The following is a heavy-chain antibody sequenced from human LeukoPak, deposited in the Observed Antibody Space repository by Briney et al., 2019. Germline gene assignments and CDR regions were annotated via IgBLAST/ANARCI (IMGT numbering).Heavy chain of an antibody. CDR1: GGSFSGYY. Sequence: SETLSLTCAVYGGSFSGYYWSWIRQPPGKGLEWIGEINHSGSTNYNPSLKSRVTISVDTSKNQFSLKLSSVTAADTAVYYCARAAEIGSPYGMDVWGQGTTATVSS. D-gene: IGHD3-10*01. V-gene: IGHV4-34*01. CDR2: INHSGST. J-gene: IGHJ6*02. CDR3: ARAAEIGSPYGMDV.